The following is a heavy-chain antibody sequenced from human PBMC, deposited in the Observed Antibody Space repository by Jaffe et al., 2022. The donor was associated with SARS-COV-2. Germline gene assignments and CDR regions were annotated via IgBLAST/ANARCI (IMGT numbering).Heavy chain of an antibody. D-gene: IGHD3-10*01. J-gene: IGHJ6*02. CDR1: GFTFSSYD. Sequence: EVQLVESGGGLVQPGGSLRLSCAASGFTFSSYDMHWVRQATGKGLEWVSAIGTAGDTYYPGSVKGRFTISRENAKNSLYLQMNSLRAGDTAVYYCARNGRFGEYMDVWGQGTTVTVSS. V-gene: IGHV3-13*01. CDR2: IGTAGDT. CDR3: ARNGRFGEYMDV.